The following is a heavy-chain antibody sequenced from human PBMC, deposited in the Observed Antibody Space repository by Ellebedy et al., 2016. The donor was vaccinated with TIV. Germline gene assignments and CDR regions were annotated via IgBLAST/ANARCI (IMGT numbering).Heavy chain of an antibody. Sequence: SETLSLTCTVSGYSISSGYYWGWIRQPPGKGLEWIGSIYHSGSPYYNPSLKSRVTISVDTSKNHFSLKLSSVTAADTAVYYCGRAYGDGYNYRYFDYWGQGTLVTVSS. CDR1: GYSISSGYY. CDR3: GRAYGDGYNYRYFDY. D-gene: IGHD5-24*01. V-gene: IGHV4-38-2*02. CDR2: IYHSGSP. J-gene: IGHJ4*02.